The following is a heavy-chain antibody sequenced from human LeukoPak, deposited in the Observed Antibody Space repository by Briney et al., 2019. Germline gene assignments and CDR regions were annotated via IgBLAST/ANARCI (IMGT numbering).Heavy chain of an antibody. CDR1: GFTFSSYG. V-gene: IGHV3-30*18. CDR3: AKDLSEALLWFGESPDY. J-gene: IGHJ4*02. D-gene: IGHD3-10*01. Sequence: GGSLRLSCAASGFTFSSYGMHWVRQAPGKGLEWVAVISYDGSNKYYADSVKGRFTISRDNSKNTLYLQMNSLRAEDTAVYYCAKDLSEALLWFGESPDYWGQGTLVTVSS. CDR2: ISYDGSNK.